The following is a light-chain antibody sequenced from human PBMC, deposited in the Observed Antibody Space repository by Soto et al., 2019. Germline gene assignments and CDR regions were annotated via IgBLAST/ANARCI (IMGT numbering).Light chain of an antibody. Sequence: DIPMTQSPSTLSASVGDRVTITCRASQTVNTWLAWYQQKPGKAPKGLIFDASSLKTGVPSRFSGSGSGTEFPLTISNLQPDDFATYYCQQYDSYSSGPFGQGTKVEIK. J-gene: IGKJ1*01. V-gene: IGKV1-5*01. CDR3: QQYDSYSSGP. CDR1: QTVNTW. CDR2: DAS.